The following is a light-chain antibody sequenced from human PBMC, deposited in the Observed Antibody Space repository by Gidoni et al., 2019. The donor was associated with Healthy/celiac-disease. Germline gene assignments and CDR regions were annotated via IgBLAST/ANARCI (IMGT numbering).Light chain of an antibody. V-gene: IGKV1-5*03. CDR2: KAS. CDR3: QQYNSYFIT. J-gene: IGKJ5*01. Sequence: DIQMTQSPSTLSASVGDRVTITCRASQSISSWLAWYQQKPGKAPKLLIYKASSLESGVPSRFSGSGSGTEFTLTISSLQPDDFATYYYQQYNSYFITFGQGTRLEIK. CDR1: QSISSW.